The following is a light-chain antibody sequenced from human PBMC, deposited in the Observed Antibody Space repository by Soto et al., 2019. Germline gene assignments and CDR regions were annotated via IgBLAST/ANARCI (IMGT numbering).Light chain of an antibody. CDR2: GNN. V-gene: IGLV1-40*01. J-gene: IGLJ1*01. CDR1: SSNIGAGRD. CDR3: QSFDSSLSAYV. Sequence: QLVLTQPTSVSGAPGQRVTISCTGSSSNIGAGRDVHWYQQLPGTAPRLLIYGNNNRPSGVPDRFSASKSGTSASLAITGLQAEDEADFYCQSFDSSLSAYVFGTGTKLTVL.